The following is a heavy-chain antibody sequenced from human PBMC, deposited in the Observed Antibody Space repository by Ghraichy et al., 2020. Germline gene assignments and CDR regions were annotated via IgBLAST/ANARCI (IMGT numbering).Heavy chain of an antibody. J-gene: IGHJ6*02. V-gene: IGHV4-4*07. Sequence: SETLSLTCTVSGGSISSYYWSWIRQPAGKGLEWIGRIYTSGSTNYNPSLKSRVTMSVDTSKNQFSLKLSSVTAADTAVYYCASGGRKNIKYGDSIEDYYYYGMDVWGQGTTVTVSS. CDR3: ASGGRKNIKYGDSIEDYYYYGMDV. CDR1: GGSISSYY. D-gene: IGHD4-17*01. CDR2: IYTSGST.